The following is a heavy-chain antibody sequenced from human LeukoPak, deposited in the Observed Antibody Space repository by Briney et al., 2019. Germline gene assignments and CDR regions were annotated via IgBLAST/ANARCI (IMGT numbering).Heavy chain of an antibody. D-gene: IGHD6-13*01. J-gene: IGHJ5*02. CDR3: ARVRGAAAGNSFRFDP. CDR1: RFIFSSYW. CDR2: IKQDGSEK. Sequence: GGSLRLSCAASRFIFSSYWMSWARQAPGKGLEWVANIKQDGSEKYYVDSVKGRFTISRDNAKNSLFLEMNSLRAEDTAVYYCARVRGAAAGNSFRFDPWGQGTLVTVSS. V-gene: IGHV3-7*01.